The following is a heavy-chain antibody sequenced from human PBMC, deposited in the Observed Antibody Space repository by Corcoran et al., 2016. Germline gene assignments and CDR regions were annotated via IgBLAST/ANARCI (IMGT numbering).Heavy chain of an antibody. CDR1: GFSLSTSGMC. CDR3: ARAYGDCVGGYYFDY. CDR2: IDWDDDK. Sequence: QVTLRESGPALVKPTQTLTLTCTFSGFSLSTSGMCVSWIRQPPGKALEWLALIDWDDDKYYSTSMKTRLTIYKDTSTNQVVLTMTNMDPVDTSTYYGARAYGDCVGGYYFDYWGQGTLVTVSS. V-gene: IGHV2-70*01. J-gene: IGHJ4*02. D-gene: IGHD4-17*01.